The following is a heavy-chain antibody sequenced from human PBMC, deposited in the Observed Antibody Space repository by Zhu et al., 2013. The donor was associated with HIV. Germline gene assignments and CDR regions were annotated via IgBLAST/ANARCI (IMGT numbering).Heavy chain of an antibody. V-gene: IGHV1-69*01. D-gene: IGHD2-2*02. CDR2: IIPIFGTA. CDR1: GGTFSSYA. Sequence: QVQLVQSGAEVKKPGSSVKVSCKASGGTFSSYAISWVRQAPGQGLEWMGGIIPIFGTANYAQKFQGRVTITADESTSTAYMELSSLRSEDTAVYYCASTHCSSTSCYTGGVPYYFDYWGQGTLVTVSS. J-gene: IGHJ4*02. CDR3: ASTHCSSTSCYTGGVPYYFDY.